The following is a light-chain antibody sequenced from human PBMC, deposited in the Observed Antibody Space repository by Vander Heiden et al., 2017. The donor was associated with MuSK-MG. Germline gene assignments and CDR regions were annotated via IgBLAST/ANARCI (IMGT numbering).Light chain of an antibody. V-gene: IGKV3-15*01. J-gene: IGKJ2*01. CDR1: QSVSSN. Sequence: IVMPQSPATLSVSPGERATLSCRASQSVSSNLAWYQQKPGQAPRLLIYGASTRATGIPARFSGSGSGTEFTLTISSLQSEDFAVYYCQQYNNGPYTFGQGTKLEIK. CDR2: GAS. CDR3: QQYNNGPYT.